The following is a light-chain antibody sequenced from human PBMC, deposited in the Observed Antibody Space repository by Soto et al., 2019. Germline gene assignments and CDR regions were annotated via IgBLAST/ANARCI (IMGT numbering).Light chain of an antibody. J-gene: IGLJ3*02. V-gene: IGLV1-44*01. CDR2: SNN. CDR1: SSNIGSNT. CDR3: AAWDDTLNGPNWV. Sequence: QSVLTQPPSASGTPGERVTISCSGSSSNIGSNTVNWYQQVPGTAPKLLVYSNNQRPSGVPDRFSGSKSGTSASLAISGLQSEDEADYYCAAWDDTLNGPNWVFGGGTKVTVL.